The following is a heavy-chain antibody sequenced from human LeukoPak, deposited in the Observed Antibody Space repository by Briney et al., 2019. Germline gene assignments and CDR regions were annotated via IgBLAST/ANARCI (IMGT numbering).Heavy chain of an antibody. V-gene: IGHV4-34*01. CDR1: GGSFXGYY. CDR2: INHSGST. J-gene: IGHJ4*02. Sequence: EXLSLTXXXXGGSFXGYYWSWIRQPPGKGLEWIGEINHSGSTNYNPSLKSRVTISVDTSKNQFSLKLSSVTAADTAVYYCARGGSRYFDWLNYWGQGTLVTVSS. CDR3: ARGGSRYFDWLNY. D-gene: IGHD3-9*01.